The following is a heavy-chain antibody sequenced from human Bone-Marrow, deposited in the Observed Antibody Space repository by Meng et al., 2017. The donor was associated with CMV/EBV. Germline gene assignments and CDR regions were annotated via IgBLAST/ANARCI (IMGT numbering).Heavy chain of an antibody. Sequence: SETLSLTCTVSGGSISSTNYYWAWIRQAPGKGLEWIGSIFYSGSTYYNPSLKSRLTIAVDTSKNQFSLKLTSVTAADTAVYYCATLSRGSSQIFDYWGQETLVTV. CDR1: GGSISSTNYY. CDR2: IFYSGST. CDR3: ATLSRGSSQIFDY. J-gene: IGHJ4*02. V-gene: IGHV4-39*01. D-gene: IGHD6-6*01.